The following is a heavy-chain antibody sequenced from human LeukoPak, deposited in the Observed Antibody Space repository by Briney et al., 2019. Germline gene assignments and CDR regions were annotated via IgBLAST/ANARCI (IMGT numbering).Heavy chain of an antibody. D-gene: IGHD2-15*01. V-gene: IGHV1-18*01. CDR1: GYTFTSYG. Sequence: ASVKVSCKASGYTFTSYGISWVRQAPGQGLEWMGWISAYNGNTNYAQKLQGRVTMTTDTSTSTAYMELRSLRSDDTAVYYCARGGGYCSGGSCYDLIMIVVPSDYWGQGTLVTVSS. CDR3: ARGGGYCSGGSCYDLIMIVVPSDY. J-gene: IGHJ4*02. CDR2: ISAYNGNT.